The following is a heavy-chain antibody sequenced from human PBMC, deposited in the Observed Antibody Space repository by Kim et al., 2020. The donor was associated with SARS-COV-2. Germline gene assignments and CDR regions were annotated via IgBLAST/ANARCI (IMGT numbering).Heavy chain of an antibody. CDR3: TTVRFLGYCSSTSCSDY. Sequence: GGSLRLSCAASGFTFSNAWMSWVRQAPGKGLEWVGRIKSKTDGGTTDYAAPVKGRFTISRDDSKNTLYLQMNSLKTKDTAVYYCTTVRFLGYCSSTSCSDYWGQGTLVTVSS. D-gene: IGHD2-2*01. CDR2: IKSKTDGGTT. V-gene: IGHV3-15*01. CDR1: GFTFSNAW. J-gene: IGHJ4*02.